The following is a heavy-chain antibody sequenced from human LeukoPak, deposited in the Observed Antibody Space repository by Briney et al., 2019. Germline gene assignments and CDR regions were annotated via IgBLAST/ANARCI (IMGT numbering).Heavy chain of an antibody. J-gene: IGHJ4*02. CDR2: IYYSGST. D-gene: IGHD6-13*01. CDR1: GGSISTYY. CDR3: ARTGSWYYYFDY. Sequence: PSETLSFTCTVSGGSISTYYWTWIRQPPGKGLEWIGYIYYSGSTNYNPSLKSRVTISVDTSKNQFSLKLSSVTAADTAVYYCARTGSWYYYFDYWGQGTLVTVSS. V-gene: IGHV4-59*01.